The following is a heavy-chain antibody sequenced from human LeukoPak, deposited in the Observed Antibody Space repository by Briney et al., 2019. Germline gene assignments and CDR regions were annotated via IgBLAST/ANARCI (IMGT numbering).Heavy chain of an antibody. V-gene: IGHV1-3*01. J-gene: IGHJ4*02. Sequence: ASVKVSCKASGYTFSSYAMNWVRQAPGQRLEWMGWINAGNGNTKYSQKFQGRVTITRDTSASTAYMELSSLRSEDTAVYYCARVIVGATTESFDYWGQGTLVTVSS. CDR2: INAGNGNT. D-gene: IGHD1-26*01. CDR1: GYTFSSYA. CDR3: ARVIVGATTESFDY.